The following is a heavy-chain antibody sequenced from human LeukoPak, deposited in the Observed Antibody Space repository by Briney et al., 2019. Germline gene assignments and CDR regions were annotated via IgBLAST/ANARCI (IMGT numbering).Heavy chain of an antibody. Sequence: GGSLRLSCAASGFTFSGSAMHWVRQASGKGLEWVGRIRSKANSYATAYAASVKGRFTISRDDSKNTAYLQMNSLKTEDTAVYYCTTLVKNSSGYYGHCGQGTLVTVSS. V-gene: IGHV3-73*01. CDR1: GFTFSGSA. J-gene: IGHJ4*02. CDR2: IRSKANSYAT. D-gene: IGHD3-22*01. CDR3: TTLVKNSSGYYGH.